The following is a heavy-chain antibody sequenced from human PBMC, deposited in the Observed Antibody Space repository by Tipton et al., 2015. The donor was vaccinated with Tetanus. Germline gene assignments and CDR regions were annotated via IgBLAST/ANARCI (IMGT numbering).Heavy chain of an antibody. CDR1: GGSISNYY. V-gene: IGHV4-4*07. J-gene: IGHJ3*01. Sequence: TLSLTCSVSGGSISNYYWNWIRQPAGKGLEWIGRIYVTGATNHSPALQSRVTMSIDRAKNQVSLTLTSVTAADAAMYYCAREAVYYHDCSGFYAFDVWGRGTMVAVSS. CDR3: AREAVYYHDCSGFYAFDV. CDR2: IYVTGAT. D-gene: IGHD3-22*01.